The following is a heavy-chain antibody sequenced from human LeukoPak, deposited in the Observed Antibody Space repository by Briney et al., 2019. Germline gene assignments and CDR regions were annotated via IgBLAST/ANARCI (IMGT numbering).Heavy chain of an antibody. CDR2: IYYSGRT. D-gene: IGHD3-16*01. J-gene: IGHJ4*02. CDR1: GGSMTTYY. Sequence: PSETLSLTCTVSGGSMTTYYWSWIREAPGKGLEWIGNIYYSGRTNYNPSLKSRVTISVDTSKNQFSLKLRSVTAADTAVYYCARDNPTMITPSEYWGQGTLVTVSP. CDR3: ARDNPTMITPSEY. V-gene: IGHV4-59*01.